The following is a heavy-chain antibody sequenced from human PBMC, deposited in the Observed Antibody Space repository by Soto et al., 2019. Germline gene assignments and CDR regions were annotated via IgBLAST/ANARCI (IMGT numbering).Heavy chain of an antibody. V-gene: IGHV4-59*04. CDR2: ISYIGST. Sequence: SETLSLTCTVSDGSVSSYYWSWIRQPPGKGLEFIGYISYIGSTYYNPSLKSRVTISVDTSKNQFSLKLSSVTAADTAVYYCAGITIFGVVTYGMDVWGQGTTVTVSS. D-gene: IGHD3-3*01. J-gene: IGHJ6*02. CDR3: AGITIFGVVTYGMDV. CDR1: DGSVSSYY.